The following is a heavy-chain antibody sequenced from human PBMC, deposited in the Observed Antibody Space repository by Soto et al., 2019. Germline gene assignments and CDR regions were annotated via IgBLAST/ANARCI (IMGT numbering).Heavy chain of an antibody. Sequence: GGSLRLSCTFSGFTSDDYDYALTWVRQAPGKGLQWLGLIRGSTYGGTTEYAASVKGRFTLSRDDSKGIAYLQMNSLKTEDTAVYYCSRDGDFYGLDVWGQGTTVTVSS. CDR1: GFTSDDYDYA. D-gene: IGHD3-3*01. CDR2: IRGSTYGGTT. J-gene: IGHJ6*02. V-gene: IGHV3-49*04. CDR3: SRDGDFYGLDV.